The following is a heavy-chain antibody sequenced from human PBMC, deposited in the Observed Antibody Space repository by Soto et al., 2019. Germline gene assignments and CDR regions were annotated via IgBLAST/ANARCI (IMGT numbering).Heavy chain of an antibody. V-gene: IGHV1-3*01. CDR2: INAGNGNT. D-gene: IGHD6-13*01. CDR3: ARVRYSSSWSYYYYGMDV. CDR1: GYTFTSYA. J-gene: IGHJ6*02. Sequence: ASVKVSCKASGYTFTSYAMHWVRQAPGQRLEWMGWINAGNGNTKYSQKFQGRVTITRDTSASTAYMELSSLRSEDTAVYYCARVRYSSSWSYYYYGMDVWGQGTTVTVSS.